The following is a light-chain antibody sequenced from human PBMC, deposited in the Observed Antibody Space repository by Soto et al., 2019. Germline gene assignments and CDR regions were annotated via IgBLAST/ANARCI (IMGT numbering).Light chain of an antibody. CDR2: EVS. J-gene: IGLJ2*01. CDR3: SSYTSASALGI. CDR1: SSDVGGYNY. Sequence: QSALTQPASVSGSPGQSITISCTGTSSDVGGYNYVSWYQQHPGKAPKLMIYEVSNRPSGVSNRFSGSKSGNTASLTISGLQVEDEALSFCSSYTSASALGIFGGGTKLTVL. V-gene: IGLV2-14*01.